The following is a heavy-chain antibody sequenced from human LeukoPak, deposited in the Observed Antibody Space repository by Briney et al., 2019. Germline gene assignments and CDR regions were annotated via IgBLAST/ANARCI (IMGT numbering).Heavy chain of an antibody. CDR3: AKDKRGSSGWYDH. J-gene: IGHJ5*02. V-gene: IGHV3-33*06. D-gene: IGHD6-19*01. CDR2: LWYDGNNK. CDR1: GFSFSSYG. Sequence: GGSLRLSCAASGFSFSSYGMHWVRQAPGKGLVWVAVLWYDGNNKYYADSVKGRFTISRDTSKNTLYLQMNSLRAEDTAVYYCAKDKRGSSGWYDHWGQGTLVTVSS.